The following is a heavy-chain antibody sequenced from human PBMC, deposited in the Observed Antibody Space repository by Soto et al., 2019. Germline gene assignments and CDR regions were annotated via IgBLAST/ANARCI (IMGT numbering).Heavy chain of an antibody. Sequence: GGSLRLSCAASGFTFSSYAMHWVRQAPGKGVEWVAVISYDGSNKYYADSVKGRFTISRDNSKNTLYLQMNSLRAEDTAVYYCARGGRQIAARPVGDYWGQGTLVTVSS. J-gene: IGHJ4*02. D-gene: IGHD6-6*01. CDR3: ARGGRQIAARPVGDY. CDR1: GFTFSSYA. V-gene: IGHV3-30-3*01. CDR2: ISYDGSNK.